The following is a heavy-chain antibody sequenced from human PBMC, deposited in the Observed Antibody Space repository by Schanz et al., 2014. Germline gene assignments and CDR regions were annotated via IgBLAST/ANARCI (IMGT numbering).Heavy chain of an antibody. V-gene: IGHV3-48*01. CDR1: GFTFSSYS. CDR2: VSRSTPDI. Sequence: EVQLVESGGGLVQPGGSLRLSCTASGFTFSSYSMNWVRQDPGKGLEWVSYVSRSTPDIYYADSVKGRFTMSRDNAKNTLYLQMNSLRAEDTALYYCARDRRNADLDYWGQGTLVTVSS. D-gene: IGHD1-1*01. CDR3: ARDRRNADLDY. J-gene: IGHJ4*02.